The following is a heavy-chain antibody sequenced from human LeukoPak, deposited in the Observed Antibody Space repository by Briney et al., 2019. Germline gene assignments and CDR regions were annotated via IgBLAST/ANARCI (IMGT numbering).Heavy chain of an antibody. J-gene: IGHJ4*02. CDR1: GGTFSSYA. Sequence: SVKVSCKASGGTFSSYAISWVRQAPGQGLEWMGGIIPIFGTANYAQKFQGRVTITTDESTSTAYMELSSLRSEDTAVYYCARDRRWYSSGWYGIDYWGQGTPVTVSS. CDR2: IIPIFGTA. CDR3: ARDRRWYSSGWYGIDY. D-gene: IGHD6-19*01. V-gene: IGHV1-69*05.